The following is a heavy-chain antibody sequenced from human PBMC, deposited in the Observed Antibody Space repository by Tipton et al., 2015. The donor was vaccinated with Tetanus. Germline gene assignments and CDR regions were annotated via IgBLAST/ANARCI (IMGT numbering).Heavy chain of an antibody. CDR1: GFPFNSYP. J-gene: IGHJ5*01. CDR2: SYAGGNYA. D-gene: IGHD1-26*01. CDR3: AKVRGTMRYSFDS. Sequence: SLRLSCAASGFPFNSYPMNWVRQAPGKGLEWASVSYAGGNYAYYADSVKGRFTTSRDDSKSTLYLHMTSLRAEDTAVYYCAKVRGTMRYSFDSWGQGTLVTVSS. V-gene: IGHV3-23*03.